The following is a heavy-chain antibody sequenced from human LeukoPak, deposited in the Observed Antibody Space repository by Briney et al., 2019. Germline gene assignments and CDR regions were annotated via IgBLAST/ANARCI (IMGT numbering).Heavy chain of an antibody. Sequence: PSETLSLTCIVSGGSISTYYWSWIRQPPGKGLEWIGYIYDSGSNNYNPSLKSRVTISEDTSKRQFSLKLRSVTAADTAVYYCARVVGRYCSSTSCYIDYWGQGTLVTVSS. V-gene: IGHV4-59*01. D-gene: IGHD2-2*02. CDR1: GGSISTYY. J-gene: IGHJ4*02. CDR2: IYDSGSN. CDR3: ARVVGRYCSSTSCYIDY.